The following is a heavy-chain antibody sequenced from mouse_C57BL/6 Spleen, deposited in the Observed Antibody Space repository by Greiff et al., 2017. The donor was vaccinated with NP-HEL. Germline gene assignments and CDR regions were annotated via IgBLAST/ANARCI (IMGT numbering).Heavy chain of an antibody. V-gene: IGHV1-81*01. D-gene: IGHD2-4*01. J-gene: IGHJ3*01. CDR2: IYPRSGNT. CDR1: GYTFTSYG. Sequence: QVQLKESGAELARPGASVKLSCKASGYTFTSYGISWVKQRTGQGLEWIGEIYPRSGNTYYNEKFKGKATLTADKSSSTAYMELRSLTSEDSAVYFCARGHYDYDGFAYWGQGTLVTVSA. CDR3: ARGHYDYDGFAY.